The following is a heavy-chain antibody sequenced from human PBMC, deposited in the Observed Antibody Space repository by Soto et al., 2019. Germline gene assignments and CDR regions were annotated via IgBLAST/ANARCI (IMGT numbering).Heavy chain of an antibody. V-gene: IGHV3-11*05. Sequence: QVQLVESGGGLVKPGGSLRLSCLASGFTFSDYYMSWIRQAPGKGLEWVSYISSSSSYTNYADSVKGRFTISSDNAKKSLYLQMNSLRAEDTALYYCAKGGRPHGNWFDPWGQGKLVTVSS. J-gene: IGHJ5*01. D-gene: IGHD2-8*01. CDR1: GFTFSDYY. CDR2: ISSSSSYT. CDR3: AKGGRPHGNWFDP.